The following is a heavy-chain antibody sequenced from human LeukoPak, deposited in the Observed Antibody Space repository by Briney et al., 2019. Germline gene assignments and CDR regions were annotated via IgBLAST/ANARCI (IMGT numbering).Heavy chain of an antibody. J-gene: IGHJ6*03. CDR1: GFTFRTYW. CDR3: ARGLSGRSSSWYGYYYYYMDV. V-gene: IGHV3-7*01. Sequence: GGSLRLSCAASGFTFRTYWMSWVRQAPGKGLEWVANIKYDGSERYYVDSVKGRFTISRDNAKNSLYLQMDSLRAEDTAVYYCARGLSGRSSSWYGYYYYYMDVWGKGTTVTVSS. CDR2: IKYDGSER. D-gene: IGHD6-13*01.